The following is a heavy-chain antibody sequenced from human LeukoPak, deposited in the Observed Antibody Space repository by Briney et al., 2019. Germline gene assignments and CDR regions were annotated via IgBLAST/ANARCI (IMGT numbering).Heavy chain of an antibody. CDR3: ARGLTGTTPHTALHAFDI. V-gene: IGHV4-34*01. Sequence: SETLSLTCAVYGGSFSGYYWSWIRQPPGKGLEWIGEINHSGSTNYNPSLKSRVTISVDTSKNQFSLKLSSVTAADTAVYYCARGLTGTTPHTALHAFDIWGQGTMVTVSS. CDR2: INHSGST. D-gene: IGHD1-7*01. CDR1: GGSFSGYY. J-gene: IGHJ3*02.